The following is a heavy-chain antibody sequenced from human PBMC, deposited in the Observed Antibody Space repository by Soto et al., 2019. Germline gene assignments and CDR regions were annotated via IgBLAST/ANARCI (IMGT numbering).Heavy chain of an antibody. V-gene: IGHV3-74*01. J-gene: IGHJ4*02. CDR2: INSDGSST. Sequence: PGGSLRLSCAASGFTFSSYWMHWVRQAPGKGLVWVSRINSDGSSTSYADSVKGRFTISRDNSKNTLYLQMNSLRAEDTAVYYCARDNMVRGVIMAHHLDYWGQGTLVTVS. D-gene: IGHD3-10*01. CDR1: GFTFSSYW. CDR3: ARDNMVRGVIMAHHLDY.